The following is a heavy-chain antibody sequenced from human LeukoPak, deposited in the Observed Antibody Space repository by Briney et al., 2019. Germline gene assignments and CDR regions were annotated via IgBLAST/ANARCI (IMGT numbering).Heavy chain of an antibody. CDR3: AKDRSITVRAFDY. J-gene: IGHJ4*02. Sequence: GGTLRLSRAASGFSFSSYGMSWVRQAPGKGLEWVSGISGSGGSTDYADSVKGRFTISRDNSKNTLYLQMNSLRAEDTAIYYCAKDRSITVRAFDYWGQGTLVTVSS. D-gene: IGHD4-17*01. CDR1: GFSFSSYG. CDR2: ISGSGGST. V-gene: IGHV3-23*01.